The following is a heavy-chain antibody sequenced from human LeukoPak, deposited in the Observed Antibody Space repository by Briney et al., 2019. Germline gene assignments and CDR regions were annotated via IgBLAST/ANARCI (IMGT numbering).Heavy chain of an antibody. D-gene: IGHD1-26*01. CDR1: GGTFSSYA. J-gene: IGHJ4*02. V-gene: IGHV1-8*02. Sequence: VASVKVSCKASGGTFSSYAITWVRQATGQGLEWMGWMNPNSGNTGYAQKFQGRVTMTRNTSISTAYMELSSLRSEDTAVYYCARAYSGRYFDYWGQGTLVTVSS. CDR3: ARAYSGRYFDY. CDR2: MNPNSGNT.